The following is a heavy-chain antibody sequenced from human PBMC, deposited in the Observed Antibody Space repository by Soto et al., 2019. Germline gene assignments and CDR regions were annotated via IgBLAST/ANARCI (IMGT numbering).Heavy chain of an antibody. V-gene: IGHV3-7*01. D-gene: IGHD6-13*01. J-gene: IGHJ6*02. Sequence: PGGSLRLSCAASGFPFSSSAMSWVRQAPGKGLEWVANIKQDGSEKYYVDSVKGRFTISRDNAKNSLYLQMNSLRAEDTAVYYCARDLSFKYSSSWSPSYYYYGMDVWGQGTTVTVSS. CDR2: IKQDGSEK. CDR3: ARDLSFKYSSSWSPSYYYYGMDV. CDR1: GFPFSSSA.